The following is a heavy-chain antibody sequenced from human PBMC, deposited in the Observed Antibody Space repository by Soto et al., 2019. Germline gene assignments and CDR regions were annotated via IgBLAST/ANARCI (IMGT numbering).Heavy chain of an antibody. CDR3: ARRDHYGSGSHIDY. CDR1: GFSFNKYG. D-gene: IGHD3-10*01. V-gene: IGHV3-33*01. CDR2: IWYDGTNK. J-gene: IGHJ4*02. Sequence: QVQLVESGGGVVQPGRSLRLSCAASGFSFNKYGMHWVRQAPGKGLEWMAVIWYDGTNKFYADSVKGRFTISRDNSKNTLYLQMNSLRPEDTAVYYCARRDHYGSGSHIDYWGQGTLVIVSS.